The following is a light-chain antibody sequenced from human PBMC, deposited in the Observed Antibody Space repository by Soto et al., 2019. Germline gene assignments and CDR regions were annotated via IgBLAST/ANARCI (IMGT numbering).Light chain of an antibody. J-gene: IGKJ2*01. CDR3: QQSHTTPYT. V-gene: IGKV1-39*01. CDR1: QNINTY. CDR2: AAS. Sequence: DIQMTQSPSSLSASVGDRVTITCRASQNINTYLNWYQQKPGKAPKLLIYAASSLQGGVPSRFGGSGAGTDFTLTISSLRPEDFATYHCQQSHTTPYTSGQGTKLEIK.